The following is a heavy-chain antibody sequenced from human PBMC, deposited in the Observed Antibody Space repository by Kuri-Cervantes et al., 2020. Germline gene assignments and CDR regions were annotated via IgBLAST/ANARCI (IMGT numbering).Heavy chain of an antibody. Sequence: SQTLSLTCAISGDGVSNNNAAWHWIRLSPSSGLEWLGRTYYRSQWLSDYAVSVKSRITINPDTSKNQLSLQLNSVTPEYTAIYFCARQYEYWSFDPWGQGTLVTVSS. J-gene: IGHJ5*02. CDR3: ARQYEYWSFDP. CDR2: TYYRSQWLS. CDR1: GDGVSNNNAA. D-gene: IGHD3-16*01. V-gene: IGHV6-1*01.